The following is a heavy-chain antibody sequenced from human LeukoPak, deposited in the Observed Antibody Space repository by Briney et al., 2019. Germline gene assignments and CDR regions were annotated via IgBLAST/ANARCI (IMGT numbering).Heavy chain of an antibody. CDR1: GGSISSDY. V-gene: IGHV4-59*01. CDR3: ARVSVVYGMDV. Sequence: PSETLSLTCSVSGGSISSDYWAWIRQPPGKGLDWIGYMFYTGSTNYNPSLKSRVTISLATSKNQSSLKLSSVTAADTAVYYCARVSVVYGMDVWGRGTTVTVSS. CDR2: MFYTGST. J-gene: IGHJ6*02.